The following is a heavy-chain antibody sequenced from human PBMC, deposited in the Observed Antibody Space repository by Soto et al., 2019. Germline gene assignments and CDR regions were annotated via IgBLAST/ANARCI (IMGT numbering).Heavy chain of an antibody. Sequence: QTLSLTCAISGDSVSSNSAAWNLIRQSPSRGLEWLGRTYYRSKWYNDYAVSVKSRITINPDTSKNQFSLQLNSVTPEDTAVYYCARVHGGVMGGLDYWGQGTLVTVSS. D-gene: IGHD3-16*01. CDR2: TYYRSKWYN. CDR3: ARVHGGVMGGLDY. J-gene: IGHJ4*02. CDR1: GDSVSSNSAA. V-gene: IGHV6-1*01.